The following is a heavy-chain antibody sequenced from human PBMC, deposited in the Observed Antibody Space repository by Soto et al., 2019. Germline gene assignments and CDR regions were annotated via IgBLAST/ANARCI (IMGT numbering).Heavy chain of an antibody. V-gene: IGHV4-59*01. CDR1: GGSISSYY. D-gene: IGHD2-21*02. J-gene: IGHJ5*02. Sequence: SETLSLTCTVSGGSISSYYWSWIRQPPGKGLEWIGYIYYSGSTNYNPSLKSRVTISVDTSKNQFSLKLSSVTAADTAVYYCARGSYCGGDCYNIMFDPWGQGTLVTVSS. CDR2: IYYSGST. CDR3: ARGSYCGGDCYNIMFDP.